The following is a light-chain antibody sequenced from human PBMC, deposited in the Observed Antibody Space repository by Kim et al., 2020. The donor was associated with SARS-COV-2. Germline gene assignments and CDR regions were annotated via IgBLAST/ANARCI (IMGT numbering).Light chain of an antibody. Sequence: ASVGDRVTLSCRASQDINNYVAWYQHKPGKAPKLLIYSASVLQVGVPSRFSGSGSGTDFTLTISNLQPEDVATYYCQRYYSAPWTFGQGTKVDIK. CDR1: QDINNY. CDR2: SAS. J-gene: IGKJ1*01. V-gene: IGKV1-27*01. CDR3: QRYYSAPWT.